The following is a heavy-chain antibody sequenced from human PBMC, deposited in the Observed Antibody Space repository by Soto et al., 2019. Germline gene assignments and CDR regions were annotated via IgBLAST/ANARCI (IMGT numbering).Heavy chain of an antibody. D-gene: IGHD1-26*01. J-gene: IGHJ4*02. Sequence: WASVKVSCKASGYTFTGHYIHWVRQAPEQGPEWMGEIGPESGATRYAQRFQGRVTMTRDMSITTVYIELNNLSPDDTAVYYCGRGRSGQIVVFYWGQGTPVTVCS. CDR2: IGPESGAT. CDR3: GRGRSGQIVVFY. CDR1: GYTFTGHY. V-gene: IGHV1-2*02.